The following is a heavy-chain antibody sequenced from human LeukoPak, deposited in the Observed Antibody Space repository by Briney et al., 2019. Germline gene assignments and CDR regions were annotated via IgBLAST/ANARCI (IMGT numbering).Heavy chain of an antibody. J-gene: IGHJ4*02. D-gene: IGHD5-24*01. Sequence: ASVKVSCKASGGTFSSYAISWVRQAPGQGLEWMGGIIPIFGTANYAQKFQGRVTITTDESTSTAYMELSSLRSEDTAVYYCARAPGRDCYNLPDYWGQGTLVTVSS. CDR2: IIPIFGTA. CDR3: ARAPGRDCYNLPDY. CDR1: GGTFSSYA. V-gene: IGHV1-69*05.